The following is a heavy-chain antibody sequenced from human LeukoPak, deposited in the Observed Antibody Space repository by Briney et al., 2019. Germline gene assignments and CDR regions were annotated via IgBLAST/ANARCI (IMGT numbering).Heavy chain of an antibody. CDR3: ARENYGDYAFDI. V-gene: IGHV4-61*01. Sequence: PSQTLSLTCTVSGGSISSGSYYWSWIRQPPGKGLEWIGYIYYSGSTNYNPSLKSRVTISVDTSKNQFSLKLSSVTAADTAVYYCARENYGDYAFDIWGQGTMVTVSS. CDR1: GGSISSGSYY. CDR2: IYYSGST. J-gene: IGHJ3*02. D-gene: IGHD4-17*01.